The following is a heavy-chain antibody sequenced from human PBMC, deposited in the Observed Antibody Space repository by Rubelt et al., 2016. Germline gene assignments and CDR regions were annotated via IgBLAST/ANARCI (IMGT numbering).Heavy chain of an antibody. CDR2: IYYSGST. D-gene: IGHD3-10*01. J-gene: IGHJ3*02. CDR3: TRDQGSGLKDAFDI. Sequence: QLQLQESGPGLVKPSETLSLTCTVSGGSISSSSYYWGWIRQPPGKGLEWIGSIYYSGSTYYNPSLKSRVTISVDTSKNQFSLKRSSVTAADTAVYYCTRDQGSGLKDAFDIWGQGTMVTVSS. V-gene: IGHV4-39*07. CDR1: GGSISSSSYY.